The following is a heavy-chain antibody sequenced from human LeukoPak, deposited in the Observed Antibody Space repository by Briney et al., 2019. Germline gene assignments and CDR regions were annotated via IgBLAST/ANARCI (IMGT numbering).Heavy chain of an antibody. CDR1: GYGFTSYW. CDR3: ARQVRVGYCGGDGYAFYFY. D-gene: IGHD2-21*02. V-gene: IGHV5-51*01. CDR2: IYPGDSDT. Sequence: GESLKISCKGSGYGFTSYWIGWVRQMPGKGLEWMGIIYPGDSDTRYSPSFQGQVTISADKSISTAYLQWSRLKASDTSMYYCARQVRVGYCGGDGYAFYFYWGQGTLVTVSS. J-gene: IGHJ4*02.